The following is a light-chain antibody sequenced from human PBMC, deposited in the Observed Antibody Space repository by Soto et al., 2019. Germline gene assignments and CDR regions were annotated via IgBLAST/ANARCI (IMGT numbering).Light chain of an antibody. CDR3: GSYTSSSTLV. CDR1: SSDVGGYNY. Sequence: QSALTQPASVSGSPGQSITISFTGTSSDVGGYNYGSWYQPHPGKATKLMIYEVSNRPSGVSNRFSGSKSGNTASLTLSGLQAEDEADYYCGSYTSSSTLVFGGGTQLTVL. V-gene: IGLV2-14*01. J-gene: IGLJ3*02. CDR2: EVS.